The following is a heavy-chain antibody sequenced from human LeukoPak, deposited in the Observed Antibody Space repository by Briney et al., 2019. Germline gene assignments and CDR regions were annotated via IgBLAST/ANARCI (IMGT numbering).Heavy chain of an antibody. Sequence: PSETLSLTCTVSGGSISSSSYYWGWIRQPPGKGLEWIGSIYYSGSTYYNPSLKSRVTISVDTSKNQFSLKLSSVTAADTAVYYCARPDEGQMSHLFAYWGQGTLVTVSS. CDR2: IYYSGST. D-gene: IGHD5-24*01. CDR3: ARPDEGQMSHLFAY. CDR1: GGSISSSSYY. J-gene: IGHJ4*02. V-gene: IGHV4-39*01.